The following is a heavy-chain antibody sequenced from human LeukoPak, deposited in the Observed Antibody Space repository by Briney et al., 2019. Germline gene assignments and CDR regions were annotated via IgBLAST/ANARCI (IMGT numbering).Heavy chain of an antibody. CDR3: ARVGVYGSGSPRNDAFDI. D-gene: IGHD3-10*01. CDR2: INPNSGGT. CDR1: GYTFTGYY. Sequence: ASVKVSCKSSGYTFTGYYMHWVRQAPGQGLEWMGWINPNSGGTNYAQKFQGRVTMTRDTSISTAYMELSRLRSDDTAVYYCARVGVYGSGSPRNDAFDIWGQGTMVTVSS. V-gene: IGHV1-2*02. J-gene: IGHJ3*02.